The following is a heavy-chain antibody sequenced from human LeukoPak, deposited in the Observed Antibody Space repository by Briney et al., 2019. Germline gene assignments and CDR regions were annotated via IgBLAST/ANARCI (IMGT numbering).Heavy chain of an antibody. CDR1: GGSISSYY. D-gene: IGHD4-17*01. CDR3: AGDLRPAVTWGSPLGGAATDI. Sequence: SETLSLTCTVSGGSISSYYWSWIRQPPGKGLEWIGYIYYSGSTNYNPSLKSRVTISVDTSKNQFSLKLSSVTAADTAVYYCAGDLRPAVTWGSPLGGAATDIWGQGTMVTVSS. J-gene: IGHJ3*02. V-gene: IGHV4-59*01. CDR2: IYYSGST.